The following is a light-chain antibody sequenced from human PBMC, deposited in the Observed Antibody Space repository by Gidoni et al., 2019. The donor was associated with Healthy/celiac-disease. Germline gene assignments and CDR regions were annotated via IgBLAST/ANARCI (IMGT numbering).Light chain of an antibody. V-gene: IGLV1-44*01. CDR2: SNN. CDR3: AAWDDSLNGWV. J-gene: IGLJ3*02. Sequence: QSVLTPPPSASGTPGQRVTISCSGSSSNIGSNTVNCDQQLPGTAPKLLIYSNNQRPSGVPDRFSGSKSGTSASLAISGLQAEDEADYYCAAWDDSLNGWVFGGGTKLTVL. CDR1: SSNIGSNT.